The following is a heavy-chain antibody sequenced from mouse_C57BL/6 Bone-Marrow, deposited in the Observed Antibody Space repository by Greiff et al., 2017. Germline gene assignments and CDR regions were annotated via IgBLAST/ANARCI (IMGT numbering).Heavy chain of an antibody. J-gene: IGHJ2*01. CDR2: INSDGGST. CDR3: ARQSTIPTSKDY. D-gene: IGHD2-12*01. V-gene: IGHV5-2*01. Sequence: EVKLVESGGGLVQPGASLKLSCESNEYEFPSHDMSWVRKTPEKRLELVAAINSDGGSTYYPDTMERRFILARDNTKKTLYLQMSSLRSEDTALYYCARQSTIPTSKDYWGQGTTLTVSS. CDR1: EYEFPSHD.